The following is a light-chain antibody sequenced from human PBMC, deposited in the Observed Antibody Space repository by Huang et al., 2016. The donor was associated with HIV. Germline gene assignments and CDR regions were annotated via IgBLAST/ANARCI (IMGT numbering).Light chain of an antibody. CDR2: DAS. J-gene: IGKJ5*01. Sequence: EIVLTQSPATLSLSPGERAALACRASQSVTSYLAWYQQKPGQAPRLLIYDASNRATGNPARCSGSGSGTDFTLTISSLEAEDFAIYYCQQRSNWITFGQGTRLEIK. V-gene: IGKV3-11*01. CDR3: QQRSNWIT. CDR1: QSVTSY.